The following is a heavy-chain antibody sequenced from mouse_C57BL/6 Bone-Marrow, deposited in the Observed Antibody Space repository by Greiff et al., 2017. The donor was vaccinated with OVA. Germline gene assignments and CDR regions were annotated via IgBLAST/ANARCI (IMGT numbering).Heavy chain of an antibody. Sequence: EVKLMESGGGLVQPGGSLKLSCAASGFTFSDYYMYWVRQTPEKRLEWVAYISNGGGSTYYPDTVKGRFTISRDHAKNTLYLQMSRLKSEETAMYYCARWDYDRFAYWGQGTLVTVSA. CDR3: ARWDYDRFAY. D-gene: IGHD2-4*01. CDR2: ISNGGGST. J-gene: IGHJ3*01. V-gene: IGHV5-12*01. CDR1: GFTFSDYY.